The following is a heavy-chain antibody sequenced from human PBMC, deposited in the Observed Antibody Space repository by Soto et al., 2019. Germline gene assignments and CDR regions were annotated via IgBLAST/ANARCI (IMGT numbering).Heavy chain of an antibody. Sequence: QVQLVESGGGVVQPGRSLRLSCAASGFTFSSYGMHWVRQAPGRGLEWVAVISYDGSNKYYADSVKGRFTISRDNSKNTLYLQMNSLRAEDTGVYYCAKDVVHSGFGPYYYYSGMDVWGQRTLVTVSS. V-gene: IGHV3-30*18. CDR2: ISYDGSNK. CDR1: GFTFSSYG. J-gene: IGHJ6*02. CDR3: AKDVVHSGFGPYYYYSGMDV. D-gene: IGHD5-12*01.